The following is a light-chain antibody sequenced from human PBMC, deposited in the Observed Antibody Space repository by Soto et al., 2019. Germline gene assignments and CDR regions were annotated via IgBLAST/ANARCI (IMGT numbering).Light chain of an antibody. CDR1: SSDVCGYNY. V-gene: IGLV2-8*01. Sequence: QSALTQPPSASGSPGQSVTISCTGTSSDVCGYNYVSWYQQHPGKAPKLMIYDVSKRPSGVPDRFSGSKSGNTASLTVSGLQAEDEADYYCSSYAGSNNLVFGGGTKLTVL. CDR3: SSYAGSNNLV. J-gene: IGLJ2*01. CDR2: DVS.